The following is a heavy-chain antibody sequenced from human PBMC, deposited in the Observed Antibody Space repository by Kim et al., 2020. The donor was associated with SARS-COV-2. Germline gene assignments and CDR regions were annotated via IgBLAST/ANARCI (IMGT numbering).Heavy chain of an antibody. CDR1: GFTFSSYA. D-gene: IGHD6-13*01. Sequence: GGSLRLSCAASGFTFSSYAMSWVRQAPGKGLEWVSAISGSGGSTYYADSVKGRFTISRDNSKNTLYLQMNSLRAEDTAVYYCAKDPDSSSVLGFNYYGMDVWGQGTTVTVSS. CDR3: AKDPDSSSVLGFNYYGMDV. V-gene: IGHV3-23*01. J-gene: IGHJ6*02. CDR2: ISGSGGST.